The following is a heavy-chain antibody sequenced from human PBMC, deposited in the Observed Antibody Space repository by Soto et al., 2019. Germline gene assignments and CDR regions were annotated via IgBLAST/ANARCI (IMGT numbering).Heavy chain of an antibody. CDR2: MYYSGST. J-gene: IGHJ6*02. D-gene: IGHD6-19*01. CDR1: GGSGSSCSYY. V-gene: IGHV4-61*01. Sequence: QVQLQESGPGLVKPSETLSLTCTVSGGSGSSCSYYWSWIRQPPGKGLEWIGYMYYSGSTNYNTSLKSRVTISVDTSKNQFSLTLSSVTAAATVVYYCERGIEGWYQGRYYYGMDVWGQGTTVTVSS. CDR3: ERGIEGWYQGRYYYGMDV.